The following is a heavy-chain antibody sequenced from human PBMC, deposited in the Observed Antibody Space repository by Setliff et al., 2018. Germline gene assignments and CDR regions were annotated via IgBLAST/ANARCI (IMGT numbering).Heavy chain of an antibody. CDR3: ARVMVRGVIMDV. CDR1: GGSISSYY. V-gene: IGHV4-59*01. Sequence: SETLSLTCTVSGGSISSYYWSWIRQPPGKGLEWIGYIYYSGSTNYNPSLKSRVTISVDTSKNQFSLKLSSVTAADTAVYYCARVMVRGVIMDVWGKGTTVTRLL. CDR2: IYYSGST. D-gene: IGHD3-10*01. J-gene: IGHJ6*04.